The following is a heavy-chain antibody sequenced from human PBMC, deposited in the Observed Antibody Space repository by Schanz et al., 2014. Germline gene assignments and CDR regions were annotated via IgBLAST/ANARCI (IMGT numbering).Heavy chain of an antibody. J-gene: IGHJ6*03. D-gene: IGHD4-17*01. CDR3: ARAPVTVGPYHYYMDV. V-gene: IGHV1-46*01. CDR1: GYTFTSYY. CDR2: INPSGGNT. Sequence: QVQLVQSGAEVKKPGASVKVSCKASGYTFTSYYMHWVRQAPGQGLEWMGIINPSGGNTNYAQKCRGRVTMTRDTSTSTVYMELSSLRSEDTAVYYCARAPVTVGPYHYYMDVWGKGTTVTGSS.